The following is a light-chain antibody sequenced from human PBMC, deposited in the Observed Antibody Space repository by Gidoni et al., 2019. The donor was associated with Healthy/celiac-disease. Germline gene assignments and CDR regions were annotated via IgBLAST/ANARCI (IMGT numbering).Light chain of an antibody. J-gene: IGKJ1*01. V-gene: IGKV3-11*01. Sequence: EIVLTQSPATLSLAPGERATLSCRASQSVSSYLAWYQPKPGQAPRLLIYDASNRATGIPARFSGRGSGTDFTLTSRPREPEDFAVYYFQQRSNWPRTFGQGTKVEIK. CDR3: QQRSNWPRT. CDR1: QSVSSY. CDR2: DAS.